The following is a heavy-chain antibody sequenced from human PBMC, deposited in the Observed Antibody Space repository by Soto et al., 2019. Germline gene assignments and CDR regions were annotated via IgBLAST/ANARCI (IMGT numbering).Heavy chain of an antibody. CDR1: GFTFSSYA. CDR3: AKDRSHGYWGHHDAFDI. CDR2: ISGSGGST. Sequence: GGSLRLSCAASGFTFSSYAMSWVRQAPGKGLEWVSAISGSGGSTYYADSVKGRFTISRDNSKNTLYLQMNSLRAEDTAVYYCAKDRSHGYWGHHDAFDIWGQGAIVTVSS. J-gene: IGHJ3*02. D-gene: IGHD7-27*01. V-gene: IGHV3-23*01.